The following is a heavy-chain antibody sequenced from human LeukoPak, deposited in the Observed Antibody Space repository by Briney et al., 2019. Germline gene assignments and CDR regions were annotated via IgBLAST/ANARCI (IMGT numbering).Heavy chain of an antibody. CDR1: GFTFSNYG. J-gene: IGHJ4*02. CDR2: IWYDGINK. V-gene: IGHV3-33*01. Sequence: GGSLRLSCAASGFTFSNYGMHWVRRAPGKGLEWVAVIWYDGINKYYADSVKGRLTISRDNSKKTLYLQMNSLRDEDTAVYYCASSYGDYRYYFDYWGQGTLVTVSS. D-gene: IGHD4-17*01. CDR3: ASSYGDYRYYFDY.